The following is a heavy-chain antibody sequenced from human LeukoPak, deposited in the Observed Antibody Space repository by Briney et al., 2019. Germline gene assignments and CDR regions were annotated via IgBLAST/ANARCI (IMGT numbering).Heavy chain of an antibody. Sequence: GGSLRLSCAASGFTFDDYGMSWVRQAPGKGLEWVSVIYSGGSTYYADSVKGRFTISRDNSKNTLYLQMNSLRAEDTAVYYCARGPYGSGSCLFDYWGQGTLVTVSS. CDR2: IYSGGST. J-gene: IGHJ4*02. V-gene: IGHV3-53*01. CDR3: ARGPYGSGSCLFDY. CDR1: GFTFDDYG. D-gene: IGHD3-10*01.